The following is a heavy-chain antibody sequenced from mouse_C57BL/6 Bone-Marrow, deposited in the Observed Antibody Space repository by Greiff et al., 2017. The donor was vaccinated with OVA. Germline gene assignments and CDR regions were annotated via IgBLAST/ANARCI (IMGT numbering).Heavy chain of an antibody. CDR2: IYPRSGNT. V-gene: IGHV1-81*01. CDR3: ARERAYWYFDV. CDR1: GYTFTSYG. Sequence: VQLVESGAELARPGASVKLSCKASGYTFTSYGISWVKQRTGQGLEWIGEIYPRSGNTYYNEKFKGKATLTADKSSSTAYMELRSLTSEDSAVYFCARERAYWYFDVWGTGTTVTVSS. D-gene: IGHD3-3*01. J-gene: IGHJ1*03.